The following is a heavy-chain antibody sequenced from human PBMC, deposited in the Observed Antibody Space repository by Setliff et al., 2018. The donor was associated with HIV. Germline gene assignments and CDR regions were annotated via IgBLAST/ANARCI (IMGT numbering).Heavy chain of an antibody. CDR2: ISTYNGNT. V-gene: IGHV1-18*01. J-gene: IGHJ3*02. Sequence: ASVKVSCKASGYTFTSYGISWVRQAPGQGLEWMGWISTYNGNTNYAQKLQGRVTMTTDTSTTTAYMELSRLRSDDTAVYYCASKVHCTNGVCLDAFDIWGQGTMVTVSS. D-gene: IGHD2-8*01. CDR3: ASKVHCTNGVCLDAFDI. CDR1: GYTFTSYG.